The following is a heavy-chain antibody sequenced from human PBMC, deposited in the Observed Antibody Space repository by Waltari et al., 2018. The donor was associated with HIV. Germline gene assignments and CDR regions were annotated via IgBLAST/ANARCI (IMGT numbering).Heavy chain of an antibody. CDR1: GFTFSSYW. D-gene: IGHD2-21*02. CDR3: ARVGHCGGDCPTGDFDY. CDR2: KKQDGSDR. Sequence: EVQLVESGGGLVQPGGSLRLSCAASGFTFSSYWMRWGRQAPGKGLGWGANKKQDGSDRYYEDSVKGRFTISSDNAKNSLDLQMNRLRAEDTAVYYCARVGHCGGDCPTGDFDYWGQGTLVTVSS. J-gene: IGHJ4*02. V-gene: IGHV3-7*02.